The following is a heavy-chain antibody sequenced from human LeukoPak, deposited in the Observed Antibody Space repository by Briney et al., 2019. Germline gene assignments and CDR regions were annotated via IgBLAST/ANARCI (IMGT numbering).Heavy chain of an antibody. CDR2: IKQDGSEK. V-gene: IGHV3-7*01. CDR1: GFTFSSNW. D-gene: IGHD6-19*01. J-gene: IGHJ6*02. Sequence: GGVLRLSCAASGFTFSSNWMSWVRQAPGKGLEWVANIKQDGSEKYYVDCVKGRFTISRENAKNSLYLQMNSLRDEDTAVYYCARDIVRIAVAAYYYCGMDVWGQGTTVTVSS. CDR3: ARDIVRIAVAAYYYCGMDV.